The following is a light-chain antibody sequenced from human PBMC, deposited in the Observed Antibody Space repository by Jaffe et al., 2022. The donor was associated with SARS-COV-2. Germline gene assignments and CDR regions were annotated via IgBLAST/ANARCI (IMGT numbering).Light chain of an antibody. CDR1: QSLTSGS. V-gene: IGKV3-20*01. J-gene: IGKJ1*01. CDR2: GAS. Sequence: ETVLTQSPGTLSLSPGERATLSCRASQSLTSGSLAWYQQKSGQAPRLLIYGASSRASGIPDRFSGSGSGTDFTLTISRLEPEDFAVYYCHQYGSSPRAFGQGTKVEIK. CDR3: HQYGSSPRA.